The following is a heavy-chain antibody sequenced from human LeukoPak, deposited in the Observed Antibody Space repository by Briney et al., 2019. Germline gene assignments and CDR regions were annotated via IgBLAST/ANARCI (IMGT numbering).Heavy chain of an antibody. V-gene: IGHV4-34*01. J-gene: IGHJ6*02. CDR3: ASTPPWVYGDYSHYYGMDV. Sequence: SETLSLTCAVYGGSFSGYYWGWIRQPPGKGLEWIGSIYYSGSTYYNPSLKSRVTISVDTSKNQFSLKLSSVTAADTAVYYCASTPPWVYGDYSHYYGMDVWGQGTTVTVSS. D-gene: IGHD4-17*01. CDR2: IYYSGST. CDR1: GGSFSGYY.